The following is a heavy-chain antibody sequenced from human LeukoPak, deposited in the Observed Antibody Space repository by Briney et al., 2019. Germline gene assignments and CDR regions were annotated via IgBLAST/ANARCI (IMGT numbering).Heavy chain of an antibody. CDR1: GGSISRDGHY. CDR3: AREMVRDAFDI. J-gene: IGHJ3*02. V-gene: IGHV4-31*03. D-gene: IGHD2-8*01. Sequence: SQTLSLTCTVSGGSISRDGHYWSWIRQYPGKGLESIGSVSSSGTTTYNPSLKSRVTISLDTSQNQFSLNLRSLTDADTAVYYCAREMVRDAFDIWGQGTMVTVSS. CDR2: VSSSGTT.